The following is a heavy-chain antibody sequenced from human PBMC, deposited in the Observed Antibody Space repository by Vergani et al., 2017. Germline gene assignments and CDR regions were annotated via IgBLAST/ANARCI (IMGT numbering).Heavy chain of an antibody. V-gene: IGHV4-39*07. CDR3: AGDVQNRDYDYVWGGYRFNWFDP. CDR1: GGSISSSSYY. Sequence: QLQLQESGPGLVKPSETLSLTCTVSGGSISSSSYYWGWIRQPPGKGLEWIGSIYYSGSTYYNPSLKSRVTISIDTSKNQFSLKLSSVTAADTAVYYCAGDVQNRDYDYVWGGYRFNWFDPWGQGTLVTVSS. CDR2: IYYSGST. D-gene: IGHD3-16*02. J-gene: IGHJ5*02.